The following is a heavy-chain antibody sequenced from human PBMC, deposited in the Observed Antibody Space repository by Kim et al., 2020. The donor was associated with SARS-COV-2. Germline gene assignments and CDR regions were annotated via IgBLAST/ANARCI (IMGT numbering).Heavy chain of an antibody. Sequence: SETLSLTCTVSGGSISSYYWSWIRQPPGKGLEWIGYIYYSGSTNYNPSLKSRVTISVDTSKNQFSLKLSSVTAADTAVYYCARGILTGYYPNFDYWGQGTLVTVSS. J-gene: IGHJ4*02. CDR1: GGSISSYY. D-gene: IGHD3-9*01. CDR2: IYYSGST. V-gene: IGHV4-59*13. CDR3: ARGILTGYYPNFDY.